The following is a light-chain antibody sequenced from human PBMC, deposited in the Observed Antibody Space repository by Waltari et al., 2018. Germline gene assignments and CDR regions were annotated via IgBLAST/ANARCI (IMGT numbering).Light chain of an antibody. V-gene: IGKV2-30*01. J-gene: IGKJ2*01. CDR1: QSLVNSDGTTY. Sequence: VVLTQSPLSLPVTPGQPASIACSSSQSLVNSDGTTYLNWFQQRPGQSPRRLLYKISNRDSGVPDRFSGSGSGTDFTLKISRVEAEDVGIYYCMHGGHWPYTFGQGTKLEIE. CDR3: MHGGHWPYT. CDR2: KIS.